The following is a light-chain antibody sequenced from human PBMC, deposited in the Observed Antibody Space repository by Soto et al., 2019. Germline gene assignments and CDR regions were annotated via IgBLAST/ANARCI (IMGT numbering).Light chain of an antibody. J-gene: IGKJ5*01. V-gene: IGKV1-17*01. Sequence: QMTQSPSSLSASVGEKIIITCRASRDVGSDVSWYQQKPGQAPKLLIYAASNLYTGVPSRFSGSRSGTEFTLTISSLQPEDFATYYCQQYDNLPITFGQGTRLEIK. CDR1: RDVGSD. CDR2: AAS. CDR3: QQYDNLPIT.